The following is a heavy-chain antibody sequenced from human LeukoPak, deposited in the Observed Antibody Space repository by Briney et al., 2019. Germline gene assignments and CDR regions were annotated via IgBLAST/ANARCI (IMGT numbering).Heavy chain of an antibody. CDR1: GFTFSSYA. CDR2: ISGSGGST. CDR3: AKDRSSGWYLYYFDY. J-gene: IGHJ4*02. D-gene: IGHD6-19*01. Sequence: GGPLRLSCAASGFTFSSYAMSWVRRAPGKGLEWVSAISGSGGSTYYADSVKGRFTISRDNSKNTLYLQMNSLRAEDTAVYYCAKDRSSGWYLYYFDYWGQGTLVTASS. V-gene: IGHV3-23*01.